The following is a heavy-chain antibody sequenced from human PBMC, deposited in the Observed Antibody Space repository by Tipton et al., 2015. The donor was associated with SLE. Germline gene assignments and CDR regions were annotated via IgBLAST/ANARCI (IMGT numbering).Heavy chain of an antibody. CDR1: GGSFSGYY. CDR2: INHSGST. D-gene: IGHD1-1*01. J-gene: IGHJ5*02. Sequence: TLSLTCAVYGGSFSGYYWSWIRQPPGKGLEWIGEINHSGSTNYNPSLKSRVTISVDTSKNQFSLKVSSVTAADTAVYYCARGQLFDPWGQGTLVIVSS. CDR3: ARGQLFDP. V-gene: IGHV4-34*01.